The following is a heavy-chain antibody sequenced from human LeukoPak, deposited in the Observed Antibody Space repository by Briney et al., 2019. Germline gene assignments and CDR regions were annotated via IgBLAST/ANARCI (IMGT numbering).Heavy chain of an antibody. J-gene: IGHJ6*02. CDR3: ARATNVWFGELLLRDYYYYGMDV. CDR2: INHSGST. D-gene: IGHD3-10*01. Sequence: SETLSLTCAVYGGSFSGYYWSWIRQPPGKGLEWIGEINHSGSTNYNPSLKSRVTISVDTSKNQFSLKLSSVTAADTAVYYCARATNVWFGELLLRDYYYYGMDVWGQGTTVTVSS. V-gene: IGHV4-34*01. CDR1: GGSFSGYY.